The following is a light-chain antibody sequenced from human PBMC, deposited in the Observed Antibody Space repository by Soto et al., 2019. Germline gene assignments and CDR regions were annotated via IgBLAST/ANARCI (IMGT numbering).Light chain of an antibody. CDR2: DAS. V-gene: IGKV3-20*01. Sequence: EIVLTQSPVTLSLSPGERATLSCRASQSVTTFLAWYQQKPGQAPRLLIYDASKRATGIPDRFSGSGSGTDFTLTISRLEPEDFAVYYCHQYGSSPPYTFGQGTKLEIK. J-gene: IGKJ2*01. CDR3: HQYGSSPPYT. CDR1: QSVTTF.